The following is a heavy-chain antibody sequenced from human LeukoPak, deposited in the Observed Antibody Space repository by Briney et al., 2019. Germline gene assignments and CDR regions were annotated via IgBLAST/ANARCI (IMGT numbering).Heavy chain of an antibody. CDR1: GGTFSSYA. Sequence: ASVKVSCKASGGTFSSYAISWVRQAPGQGLEWMGGIIPIFGTANYAQKLQGRVTITADESTSTAYMELSSLRSEDMAVYYCARDMFTFGGVIAPPSFDYWGQGTLVTVSS. J-gene: IGHJ4*02. CDR2: IIPIFGTA. CDR3: ARDMFTFGGVIAPPSFDY. V-gene: IGHV1-69*13. D-gene: IGHD3-16*02.